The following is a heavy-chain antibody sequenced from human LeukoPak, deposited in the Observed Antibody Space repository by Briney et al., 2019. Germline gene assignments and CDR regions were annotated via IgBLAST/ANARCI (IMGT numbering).Heavy chain of an antibody. Sequence: GGSLRLSCAASGFTFSSYEMNWVRQAPGKGLEWVSYISSSGSTIYYADSVKGRFTISRDNAKNSLYLQMNSLRAEDTAVYYCARDRPLLWFGELLPHFDNWGQGTLVTVSS. D-gene: IGHD3-10*01. CDR2: ISSSGSTI. J-gene: IGHJ4*02. CDR3: ARDRPLLWFGELLPHFDN. CDR1: GFTFSSYE. V-gene: IGHV3-48*03.